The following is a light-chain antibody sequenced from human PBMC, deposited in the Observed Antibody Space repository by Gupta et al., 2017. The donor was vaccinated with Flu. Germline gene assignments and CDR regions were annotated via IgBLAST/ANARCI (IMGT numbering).Light chain of an antibody. CDR1: SSNIEAGHD. CDR3: QSYDSTVRV. J-gene: IGLJ3*02. V-gene: IGLV1-40*01. CDR2: GNT. Sequence: SVLTQPRPVSVAPGQRFTIPCPGSSSNIEAGHDVHCYQQLPGTAPKLLIYGNTHRPSWVPYRFSGSKSGTTASLAIPELQAEDEADYYCQSYDSTVRVFGGGTKLTVL.